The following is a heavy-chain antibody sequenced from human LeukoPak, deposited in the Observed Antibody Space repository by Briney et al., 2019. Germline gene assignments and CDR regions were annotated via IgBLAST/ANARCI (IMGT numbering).Heavy chain of an antibody. D-gene: IGHD2-15*01. J-gene: IGHJ5*02. CDR1: GFTFTTTT. V-gene: IGHV3-7*01. CDR2: MKEDGSEE. Sequence: GGSLRLSCVGSGFTFTTTTLRWVRQAPGKGLVWVASMKEDGSEERYVDSVKGRFTISRDNARNSLFLQMDCLRIEDTALYYCARGGRSRFDLWGQGSLVTVSS. CDR3: ARGGRSRFDL.